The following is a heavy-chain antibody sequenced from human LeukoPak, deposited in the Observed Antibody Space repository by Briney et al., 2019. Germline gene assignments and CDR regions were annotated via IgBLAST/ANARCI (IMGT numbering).Heavy chain of an antibody. J-gene: IGHJ4*02. CDR3: ANGNGQRFLEWLHEVHFDY. Sequence: ASVKVSCKASGGTFSSYAISWVRQAPGQGLEWMGRIIPILGIANYAQKFQGRVTITADKSTSTAYMELSSLRSEDTAVYYCANGNGQRFLEWLHEVHFDYWGQGTLVTVSS. CDR2: IIPILGIA. V-gene: IGHV1-69*04. CDR1: GGTFSSYA. D-gene: IGHD3-3*01.